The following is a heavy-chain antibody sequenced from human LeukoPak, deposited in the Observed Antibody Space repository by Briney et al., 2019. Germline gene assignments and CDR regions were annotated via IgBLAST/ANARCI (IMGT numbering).Heavy chain of an antibody. Sequence: GGSLRLSCAASGFTFGSYAMSWVRQAPGKRLEWVSTLDGSGDSTYYADSVKGRFTISRDNSKNTLYLQMNSLRVEDTAVYYCAKEGQFAYWGQGTLVTVSS. CDR3: AKEGQFAY. D-gene: IGHD5-24*01. CDR2: LDGSGDST. CDR1: GFTFGSYA. J-gene: IGHJ4*02. V-gene: IGHV3-23*01.